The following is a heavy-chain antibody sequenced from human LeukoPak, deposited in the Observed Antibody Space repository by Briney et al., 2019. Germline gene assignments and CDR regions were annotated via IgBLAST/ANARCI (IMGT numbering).Heavy chain of an antibody. V-gene: IGHV4-4*07. J-gene: IGHJ4*02. D-gene: IGHD6-13*01. CDR2: IYSSGST. Sequence: SETLSLTCAVYGGSFSGYYWSWIRQPAGKGLEWIGRIYSSGSTNYNPSLESRVTMSVDTSKNQLSLKLSSVTAADTAVYYCARDVVAAAGTWDYWGQGTLVTVSS. CDR3: ARDVVAAAGTWDY. CDR1: GGSFSGYY.